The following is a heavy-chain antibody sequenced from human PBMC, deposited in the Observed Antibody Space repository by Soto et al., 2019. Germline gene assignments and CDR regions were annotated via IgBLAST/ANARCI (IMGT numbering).Heavy chain of an antibody. CDR3: ARDSLLWFGELVDP. J-gene: IGHJ5*02. CDR1: GYTFTSYG. CDR2: ITSFNGNT. Sequence: QVQLVQSGAEVRKPGASVKVSCKASGYTFTSYGISWVRQAPGQGLEWMGWITSFNGNTNYAQKFQGRVTMTTDTSTTTAYMELRGLRSDDTDVYYCARDSLLWFGELVDPWGQGTLVTVSS. D-gene: IGHD3-10*01. V-gene: IGHV1-18*01.